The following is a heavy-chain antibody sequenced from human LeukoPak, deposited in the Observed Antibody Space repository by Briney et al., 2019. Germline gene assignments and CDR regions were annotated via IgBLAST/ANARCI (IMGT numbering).Heavy chain of an antibody. D-gene: IGHD3-3*01. CDR3: AVSFGVVRLNDY. Sequence: PGGSLRLSCAASGFTVSSNYMSWVRQAPGKGLEWVSVIYSGGSTYYADSVKGRFTISRDNSKNTLYLQKNSLRAEDTAVYYCAVSFGVVRLNDYWGQGTLVTVSS. CDR2: IYSGGST. J-gene: IGHJ4*02. V-gene: IGHV3-66*02. CDR1: GFTVSSNY.